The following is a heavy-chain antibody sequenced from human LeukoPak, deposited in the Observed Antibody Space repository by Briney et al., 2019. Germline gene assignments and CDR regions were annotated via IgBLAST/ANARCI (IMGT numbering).Heavy chain of an antibody. CDR3: ARDSTYVWGNEKNLDY. CDR2: ISSSGSTI. V-gene: IGHV3-11*04. CDR1: GFTVSSNY. J-gene: IGHJ4*02. Sequence: PGGSLRLSCAASGFTVSSNYMSWIRQAPGKGLEWVSYISSSGSTIYYADSMKGRFTISRDNAKNSLYLQMNSLRAEDTAVYYCARDSTYVWGNEKNLDYWGQGTLVTVSS. D-gene: IGHD3-16*01.